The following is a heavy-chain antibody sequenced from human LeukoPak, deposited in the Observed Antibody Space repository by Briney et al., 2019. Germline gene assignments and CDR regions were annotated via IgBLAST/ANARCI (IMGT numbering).Heavy chain of an antibody. J-gene: IGHJ3*02. CDR2: VHNSGST. D-gene: IGHD1-26*01. CDR1: GGSVSSYY. Sequence: PSETLSLTCTVSGGSVSSYYWSWVRQPPGEGLEWIAYVHNSGSTNYNPSLKSRVTISVERYKKQFSLKMNSVTAADTAVYYCVRDWEGFNFDIWGQGTMVTVSS. V-gene: IGHV4-59*02. CDR3: VRDWEGFNFDI.